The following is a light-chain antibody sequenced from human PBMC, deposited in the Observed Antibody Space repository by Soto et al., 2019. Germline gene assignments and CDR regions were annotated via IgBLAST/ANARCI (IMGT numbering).Light chain of an antibody. CDR1: QPISTS. Sequence: DIQVTQSPSSLSASIGDRVIITCRASQPISTSLHWFQQKPGKAPKLLIYALSNLQSGVPSRFSGSGTGTEFTLIISSLQSEDVGYYFCQQSYSTPLTFGGGTKVQI. J-gene: IGKJ4*01. CDR3: QQSYSTPLT. CDR2: ALS. V-gene: IGKV1-39*01.